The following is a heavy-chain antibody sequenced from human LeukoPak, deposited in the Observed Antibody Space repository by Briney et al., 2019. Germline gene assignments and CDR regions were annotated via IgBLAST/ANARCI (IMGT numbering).Heavy chain of an antibody. J-gene: IGHJ4*02. CDR2: ITSGSSYI. Sequence: GGSLRLSCAASGFTFSSYNMNWVRQAPGKGLEWVSSITSGSSYIYYADSVKGRFTISRDNAKNSLYLQMNSLRAEDTAVYYCARARGSGFGLPYFFDDWGQGTLVTVSS. CDR1: GFTFSSYN. V-gene: IGHV3-21*01. D-gene: IGHD3-22*01. CDR3: ARARGSGFGLPYFFDD.